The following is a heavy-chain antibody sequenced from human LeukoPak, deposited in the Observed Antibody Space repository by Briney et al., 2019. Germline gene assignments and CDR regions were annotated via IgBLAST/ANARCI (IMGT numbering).Heavy chain of an antibody. D-gene: IGHD7-27*01. CDR1: GYTFTSYG. Sequence: GASVKVSCKASGYTFTSYGISWVRQAPGQGLEWMGWISAYNGNTNYAQKPQGRGTMTTDTSTSTAYMELRSLRSDDTAVYYCARDGVANWGLLDAFDIWGQGTMVTVSS. V-gene: IGHV1-18*01. CDR3: ARDGVANWGLLDAFDI. J-gene: IGHJ3*02. CDR2: ISAYNGNT.